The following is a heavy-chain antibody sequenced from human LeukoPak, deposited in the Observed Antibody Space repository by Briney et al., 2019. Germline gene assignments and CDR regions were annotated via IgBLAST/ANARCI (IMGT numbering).Heavy chain of an antibody. CDR1: GFTFSSYA. CDR3: ARGERVLLWFGELSLPYGCMDV. Sequence: GGSLRLSCAASGFTFSSYAMHWVRQAPGKGLEYVSAISSNGGSTYYANSVKGRFTISRDNSKNTLYLQMGSLRAEDMAVYYCARGERVLLWFGELSLPYGCMDVWGKGTTVTVSS. CDR2: ISSNGGST. V-gene: IGHV3-64*01. J-gene: IGHJ6*03. D-gene: IGHD3-10*01.